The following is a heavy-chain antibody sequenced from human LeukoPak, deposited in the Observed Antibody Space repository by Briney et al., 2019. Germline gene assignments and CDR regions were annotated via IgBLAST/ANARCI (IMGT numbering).Heavy chain of an antibody. CDR2: INLDGSEK. J-gene: IGHJ4*02. CDR3: AKSIDILTGYLWSLDY. V-gene: IGHV3-7*01. Sequence: GGSLRLSCTASGFIFSTSWMTWVRQAPGKGLEWVANINLDGSEKYYVDSVKGRFTISRDNAKNSLYLQMNSLRAEDTAVYYCAKSIDILTGYLWSLDYWGQGTLVTVSS. D-gene: IGHD3-9*01. CDR1: GFIFSTSW.